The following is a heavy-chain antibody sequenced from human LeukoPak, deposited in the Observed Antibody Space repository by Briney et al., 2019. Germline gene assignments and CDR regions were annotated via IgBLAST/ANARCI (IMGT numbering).Heavy chain of an antibody. Sequence: PSETLSLTCTVSGYSISSGYYWGWIRQPPGKGLEWIGSIYHSGSTYDNPSLKSRVTISVDTSKNQFSLKLSSVTAADTAVYYCAGHSYGDRNDILASFDYWGQGTLVTVSS. V-gene: IGHV4-38-2*02. CDR3: AGHSYGDRNDILASFDY. D-gene: IGHD3-9*01. J-gene: IGHJ4*02. CDR2: IYHSGST. CDR1: GYSISSGYY.